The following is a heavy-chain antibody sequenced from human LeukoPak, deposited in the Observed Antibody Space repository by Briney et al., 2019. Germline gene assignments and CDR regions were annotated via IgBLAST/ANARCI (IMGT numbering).Heavy chain of an antibody. D-gene: IGHD4-23*01. CDR2: ISSYGGNT. J-gene: IGHJ4*02. CDR3: ARATNSYGGNSDF. V-gene: IGHV3-64*01. CDR1: GFTFSDYT. Sequence: PGGSLRLSCVASGFTFSDYTMHWVRQAPGKGLEYVSAISSYGGNTYYANSVKGRFTISRDNSKNTLYLQMGSLRADDMAVYYCARATNSYGGNSDFWGQGTLVTVSS.